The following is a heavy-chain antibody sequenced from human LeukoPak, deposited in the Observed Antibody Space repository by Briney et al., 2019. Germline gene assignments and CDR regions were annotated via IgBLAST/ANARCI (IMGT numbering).Heavy chain of an antibody. D-gene: IGHD1-26*01. CDR1: GASISNSNYY. Sequence: PSETLSLTCTVSGASISNSNYYWGWIRQPPGGGLEWIESFYYSGSTYYNPSLKSRVTISVDTSKNQFSLKLSSVTAADTAVYYCASSNSGSYNDAFDIWGQGTKVTVSP. CDR2: FYYSGST. CDR3: ASSNSGSYNDAFDI. J-gene: IGHJ3*02. V-gene: IGHV4-39*07.